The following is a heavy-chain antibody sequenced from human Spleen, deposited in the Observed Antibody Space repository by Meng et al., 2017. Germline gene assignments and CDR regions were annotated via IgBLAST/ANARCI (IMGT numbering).Heavy chain of an antibody. CDR2: ISSSGSTI. D-gene: IGHD3-3*01. CDR3: ARRRFLEQIDAFDI. V-gene: IGHV3-11*01. CDR1: GFTFSDYY. J-gene: IGHJ3*02. Sequence: LSLTCAASGFTFSDYYMSWIRQAPGKGLEWVSYISSSGSTIYYADSVKGRFTISRDNAKNSLYLQMNSLRAEDTAVYYCARRRFLEQIDAFDIWGQGTMVTVSS.